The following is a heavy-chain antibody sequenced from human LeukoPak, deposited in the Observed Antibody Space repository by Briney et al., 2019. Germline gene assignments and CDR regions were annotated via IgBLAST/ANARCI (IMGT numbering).Heavy chain of an antibody. CDR3: ARDDRFGELLLDY. V-gene: IGHV3-7*01. CDR2: IKQDGSEK. CDR1: GFTFSSYA. Sequence: PGGSLRLSCAASGFTFSSYAMHWVRQAPGKGLEWVANIKQDGSEKYYVDSVKGRFTISRDNAKNSLYLQMNSLRAEDTAVYYCARDDRFGELLLDYWGQGTLVTVSS. D-gene: IGHD3-10*01. J-gene: IGHJ4*02.